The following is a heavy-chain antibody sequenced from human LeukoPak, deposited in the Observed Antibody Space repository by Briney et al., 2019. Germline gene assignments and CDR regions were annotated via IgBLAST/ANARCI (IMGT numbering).Heavy chain of an antibody. V-gene: IGHV3-23*01. CDR1: GFTFSSHA. CDR3: AKLSQYYYDSSGYNDY. D-gene: IGHD3-22*01. CDR2: ISGSGGST. Sequence: GGSLRLSCAAFGFTFSSHAMSWVRQAPGKGLEWVSAISGSGGSTYYADSVKGRFTISRDNSKNTLYLQMNSLRAEDTAVYYCAKLSQYYYDSSGYNDYWGQGTLVTVSS. J-gene: IGHJ4*02.